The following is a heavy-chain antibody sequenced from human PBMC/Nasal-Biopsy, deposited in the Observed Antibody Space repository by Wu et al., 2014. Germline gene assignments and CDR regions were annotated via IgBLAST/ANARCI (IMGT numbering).Heavy chain of an antibody. Sequence: GAEVKKPGESLKISCKGSADSFTRTWIGWVRQMPGKGLEWMGIIYPGDSDTIYSPSFQGQVTISADKSTSTAYLQWSSLKASDTAMYYCARRVYCGDDCYYFYWGQGTLVTVSS. D-gene: IGHD2-21*02. CDR3: ARRVYCGDDCYYFY. J-gene: IGHJ4*02. CDR2: IYPGDSDT. V-gene: IGHV5-51*01. CDR1: ADSFTRTW.